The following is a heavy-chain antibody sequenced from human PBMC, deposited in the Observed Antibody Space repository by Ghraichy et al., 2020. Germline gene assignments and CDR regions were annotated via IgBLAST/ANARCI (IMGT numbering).Heavy chain of an antibody. V-gene: IGHV4-39*01. Sequence: SETLSLTCTVSGGSISSSSYYWGWIRQPPGKGLEWIGSIYYSGSTYYNPSLKSRVTISVDTSKNQFSLKLSSVTAADMAVYYCAKNIAVAGPGDYWGQGTLVTVSS. J-gene: IGHJ4*02. D-gene: IGHD6-19*01. CDR2: IYYSGST. CDR3: AKNIAVAGPGDY. CDR1: GGSISSSSYY.